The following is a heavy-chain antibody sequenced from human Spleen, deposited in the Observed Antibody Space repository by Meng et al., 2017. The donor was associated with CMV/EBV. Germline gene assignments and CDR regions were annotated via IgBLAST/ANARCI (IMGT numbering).Heavy chain of an antibody. CDR1: GGSFSGYY. CDR3: ARGPDYYDSSGQGGDY. Sequence: QVRLQQWGAGLLKPSETLSRTCAVYGGSFSGYYWSWIRQPPGKGLEWIGEINHSGSTNYNPSLKSRVTISVDTSKNQFSLKLSSVTAADTAVYYCARGPDYYDSSGQGGDYWGQGTLVTVSS. D-gene: IGHD3-22*01. V-gene: IGHV4-34*01. CDR2: INHSGST. J-gene: IGHJ4*02.